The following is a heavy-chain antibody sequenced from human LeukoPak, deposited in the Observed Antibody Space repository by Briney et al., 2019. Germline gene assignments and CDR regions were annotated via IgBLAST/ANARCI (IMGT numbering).Heavy chain of an antibody. Sequence: SQTLSLTCTVSGGSISSGGYYWSWIRQHPGTGLEWIGEINHSGSTNYNPSLKSRVTISVDTSKNQFSLKLSSVTAADTAVYYCARSYVGAVGYWGQGTLVTVSS. J-gene: IGHJ4*02. CDR3: ARSYVGAVGY. CDR2: INHSGST. CDR1: GGSISSGGYY. V-gene: IGHV4-31*03. D-gene: IGHD1-26*01.